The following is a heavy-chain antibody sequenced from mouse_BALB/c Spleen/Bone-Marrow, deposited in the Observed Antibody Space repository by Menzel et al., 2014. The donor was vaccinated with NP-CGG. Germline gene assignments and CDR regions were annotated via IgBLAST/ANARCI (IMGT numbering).Heavy chain of an antibody. D-gene: IGHD1-1*01. V-gene: IGHV4-1*02. CDR3: ARPDYYGYLNY. CDR1: GFDFSRYW. CDR2: INPDSRTI. Sequence: EVKLVESGGGLVQPGGSLKLSCAASGFDFSRYWMSWVRQAPGKGLEWIGEINPDSRTINYSPSLKDKFIISRDNAKNMLYLRLNKVRSEDTALYYCARPDYYGYLNYWGQGTTLTVSS. J-gene: IGHJ2*01.